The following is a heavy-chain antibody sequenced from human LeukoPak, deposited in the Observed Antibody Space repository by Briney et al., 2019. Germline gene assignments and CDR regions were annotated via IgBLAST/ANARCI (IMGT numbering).Heavy chain of an antibody. D-gene: IGHD6-19*01. CDR3: AKISSGWSSPVSRYFDY. Sequence: GGSLRLSCAASGFPFSNYAMHWVRQAPGKGLEWVAVIWYDGSDKYYADSVKGRFTISRDNSKNTLYLQMNSLRAEDTAVYYCAKISSGWSSPVSRYFDYWGQGTLVTVSS. V-gene: IGHV3-33*06. J-gene: IGHJ4*02. CDR1: GFPFSNYA. CDR2: IWYDGSDK.